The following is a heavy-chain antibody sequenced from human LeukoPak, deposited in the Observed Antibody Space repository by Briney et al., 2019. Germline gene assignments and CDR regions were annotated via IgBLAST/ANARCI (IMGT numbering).Heavy chain of an antibody. CDR2: IWYDGSNK. CDR3: AKDWDYGDYKGGFDY. J-gene: IGHJ4*02. Sequence: PGRYLTFYCAASGFTFSSYGMHWDGQGQGQGLEWVAVIWYDGSNKSYADSVKCRFTISRDNSKNTLYLQMNSLRAEDTAVYYCAKDWDYGDYKGGFDYWGQGTLVTVSS. CDR1: GFTFSSYG. D-gene: IGHD4-17*01. V-gene: IGHV3-33*06.